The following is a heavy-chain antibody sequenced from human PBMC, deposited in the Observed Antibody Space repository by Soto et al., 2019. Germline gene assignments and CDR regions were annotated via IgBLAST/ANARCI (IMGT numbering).Heavy chain of an antibody. V-gene: IGHV3-23*01. CDR3: AKDPPGGVINGMDV. CDR2: ISGSGGST. CDR1: AFTFSSYA. Sequence: GSLTLSGPASAFTFSSYAMSWVRQAPGKGLEWVSAISGSGGSTYYADSVKGRFTISRDNSKNTLYLQMNSLRAEDTAVYYCAKDPPGGVINGMDVWGQGTTVTVSS. D-gene: IGHD3-10*01. J-gene: IGHJ6*02.